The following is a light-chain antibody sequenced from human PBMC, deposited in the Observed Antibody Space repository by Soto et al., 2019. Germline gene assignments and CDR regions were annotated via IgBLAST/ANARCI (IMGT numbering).Light chain of an antibody. CDR3: QQYNVWPLT. CDR2: VAS. J-gene: IGKJ4*01. V-gene: IGKV3-15*01. Sequence: EIVMTQSPATLSVSPGERATLSCRASQSVSSNLAWYQQKPGQTPKLLIYVASTRATGIPARFSGSGSGTEFTLTISSLQSEVFAVYYCQQYNVWPLTFGGGTKVELK. CDR1: QSVSSN.